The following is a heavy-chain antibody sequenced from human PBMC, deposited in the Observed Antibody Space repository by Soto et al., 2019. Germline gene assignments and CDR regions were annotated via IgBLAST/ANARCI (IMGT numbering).Heavy chain of an antibody. Sequence: QVQLVQSGAEVKKPGFSVKVSCKASGGTFSSYTISWVRQAPGQGLEWMGRIIPILGIANYAQKFQGRVTITAYKSTSTAYMELSSLRSEDTAVYYCARRYGGNSGNVIDFDYWGQGTLVTVSS. D-gene: IGHD4-17*01. CDR1: GGTFSSYT. J-gene: IGHJ4*02. CDR2: IIPILGIA. V-gene: IGHV1-69*02. CDR3: ARRYGGNSGNVIDFDY.